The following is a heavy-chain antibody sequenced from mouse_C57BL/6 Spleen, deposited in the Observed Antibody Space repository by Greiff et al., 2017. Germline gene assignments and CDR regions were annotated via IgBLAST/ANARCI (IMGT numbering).Heavy chain of an antibody. CDR3: VRGYGSSYGY. Sequence: EVQVVESGGGLVQPKGSLKLSCAASGFSFNTYAMNWVRQAPGQGLEWVARISSKSNNYATYYAVSVKDRFTISRDDSESMLDLQMNNLKTEDTAMYYCVRGYGSSYGYWGQGTTLTVSS. CDR2: ISSKSNNYAT. CDR1: GFSFNTYA. V-gene: IGHV10-1*01. D-gene: IGHD1-1*01. J-gene: IGHJ2*01.